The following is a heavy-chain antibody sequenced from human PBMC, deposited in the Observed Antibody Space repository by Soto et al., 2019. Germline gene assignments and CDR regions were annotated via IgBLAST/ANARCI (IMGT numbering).Heavy chain of an antibody. CDR3: ARRAWGWLQFGYFDY. CDR1: GGNIRSYD. J-gene: IGHJ4*02. D-gene: IGHD5-12*01. CDR2: IYYSGST. Sequence: SETQSLTCAVSGGNIRSYDWSWIRQPPGKGLEWIGYIYYSGSTNYNPSLKSRVTISVDTSKNQFSLKLSSVTAADTAVYYCARRAWGWLQFGYFDYWGQGTLVTVSS. V-gene: IGHV4-59*08.